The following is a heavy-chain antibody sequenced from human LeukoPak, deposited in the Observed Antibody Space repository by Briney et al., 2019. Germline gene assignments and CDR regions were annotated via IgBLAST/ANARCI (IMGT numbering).Heavy chain of an antibody. J-gene: IGHJ4*02. CDR3: AKVRYSSSWELDY. CDR2: LNSDGSST. D-gene: IGHD6-13*01. Sequence: GGSLRLSCAASGFTFSTYWMHWVRQVPGKGLVWVSRLNSDGSSTTYADSVKGRFTISRDNSKNTLYLQMNSLRAEDTAVYYCAKVRYSSSWELDYWGQGTLVTVSS. V-gene: IGHV3-74*01. CDR1: GFTFSTYW.